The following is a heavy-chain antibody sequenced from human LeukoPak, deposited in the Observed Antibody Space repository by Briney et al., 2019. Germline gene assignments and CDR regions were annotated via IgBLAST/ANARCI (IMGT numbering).Heavy chain of an antibody. CDR3: GRAGVYSASSGYGPDR. V-gene: IGHV3-53*01. CDR1: GFSVSNNY. J-gene: IGHJ5*02. CDR2: IHSGGET. Sequence: PGGSLRLSCAASGFSVSNNYMSWVRQAPRKGLEWVSVIHSGGETYYTDSVKGRFTISRDNSKNTLYLQMNSLRAEDTAVYYCGRAGVYSASSGYGPDRWGQGTLVTVSS. D-gene: IGHD3-22*01.